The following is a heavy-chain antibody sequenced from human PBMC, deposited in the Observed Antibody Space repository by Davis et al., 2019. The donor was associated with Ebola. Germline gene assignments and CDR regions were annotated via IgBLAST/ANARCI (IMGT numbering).Heavy chain of an antibody. J-gene: IGHJ6*04. V-gene: IGHV3-23*01. D-gene: IGHD3-10*02. CDR3: AACSVSTHYYGMDV. CDR1: GFRFRPFS. Sequence: PGRSLRPSAPAPGFRFRPFSMSWLRPAPGKVLEWISCISGSDGSTYYAASVKGRFTISRDNSKNTLYLQRNSLRVEDTAVYHWAACSVSTHYYGMDVWGKGTTVTVSS. CDR2: ISGSDGST.